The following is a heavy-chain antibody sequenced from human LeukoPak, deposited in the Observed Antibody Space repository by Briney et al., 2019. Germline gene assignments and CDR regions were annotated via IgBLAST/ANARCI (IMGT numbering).Heavy chain of an antibody. CDR2: IHASRST. CDR1: NGSISSYY. V-gene: IGHV4-4*07. CDR3: ARGDRAVAGAWGWFDP. D-gene: IGHD6-19*01. J-gene: IGHJ5*02. Sequence: SETLSLTCTVSNGSISSYYWSWIRQPAGKGLEWIGRIHASRSTNYNPSLKSRVTMSVDTPKNQFSLKLSSVTAADTAIYFCARGDRAVAGAWGWFDPWGQGTLVTVSS.